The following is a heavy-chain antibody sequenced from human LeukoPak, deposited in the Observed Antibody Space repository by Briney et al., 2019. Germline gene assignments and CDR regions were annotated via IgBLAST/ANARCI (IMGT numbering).Heavy chain of an antibody. D-gene: IGHD3-3*01. CDR1: GDSVSSNSAA. CDR2: TYYRSKWYN. J-gene: IGHJ4*02. CDR3: ARTRNGLEWLRGGDFDY. Sequence: SQTLSLTCAISGDSVSSNSAAWNWIRQSPSRGLEWLGRTYYRSKWYNDDAVSVKSRITINPDTSKNQFSLKLSSVTAADTAVYYCARTRNGLEWLRGGDFDYWGQGTLVTVSS. V-gene: IGHV6-1*01.